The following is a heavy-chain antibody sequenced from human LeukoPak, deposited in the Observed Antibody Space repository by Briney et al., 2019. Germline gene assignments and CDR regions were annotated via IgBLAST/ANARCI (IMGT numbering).Heavy chain of an antibody. V-gene: IGHV3-30*03. CDR2: ISYDGSNK. J-gene: IGHJ4*02. Sequence: GGSLRLSCAASGFTFSSYGMHWVRQAPGKGLEWVAVISYDGSNKYYADSVKGRFTLSRDNAKNSLSLQMNSLRAEDTAVYYCARVTSGLDYWGQGTLVTVSS. CDR1: GFTFSSYG. CDR3: ARVTSGLDY.